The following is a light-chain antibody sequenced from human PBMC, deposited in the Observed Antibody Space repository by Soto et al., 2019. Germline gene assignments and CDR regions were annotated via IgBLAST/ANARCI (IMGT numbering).Light chain of an antibody. CDR1: QSVRSN. V-gene: IGKV3-20*01. Sequence: EVVITQSPATLSVPPGERVTLSCRASQSVRSNLAWYQQKPGQSPRLLIYGASSRATGIPDRFSGSGSGTDFTLTISRLEPEDFAVYYCQQYGSSPRTFGQGTKVDIK. CDR3: QQYGSSPRT. J-gene: IGKJ1*01. CDR2: GAS.